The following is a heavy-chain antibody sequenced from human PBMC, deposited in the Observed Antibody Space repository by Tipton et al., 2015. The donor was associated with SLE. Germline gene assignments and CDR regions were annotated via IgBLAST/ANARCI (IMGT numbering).Heavy chain of an antibody. CDR1: GASISTSGYC. Sequence: TLSLTCTVSGASISTSGYCWSWIRQPPGKGLEWIGSICYDGNTNYNPSLKSRVTISVDTSRSQFSLKLSSVTATDTAVYYCAKDSVSAYTHDGWFDPWGQGTLVTVSS. J-gene: IGHJ5*02. CDR3: AKDSVSAYTHDGWFDP. V-gene: IGHV4-39*02. CDR2: ICYDGNT. D-gene: IGHD5-18*01.